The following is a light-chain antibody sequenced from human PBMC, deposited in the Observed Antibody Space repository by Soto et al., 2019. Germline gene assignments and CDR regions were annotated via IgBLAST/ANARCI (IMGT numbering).Light chain of an antibody. J-gene: IGKJ1*01. V-gene: IGKV2-28*01. CDR2: LGS. CDR1: QSLLHSNGYYY. Sequence: DIVMTQSPLSLPVTPGEPASISCRSSQSLLHSNGYYYLDWYLQKPGQSPQLLIYLGSNRASGVPDRFSGSGSGTDFTLKISRVEAEDVGVYYCMQALQTRTFGQGTTVEIK. CDR3: MQALQTRT.